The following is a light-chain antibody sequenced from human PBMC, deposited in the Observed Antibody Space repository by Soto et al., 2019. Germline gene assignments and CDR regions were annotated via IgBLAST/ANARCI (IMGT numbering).Light chain of an antibody. CDR2: AAS. V-gene: IGKV1-5*01. Sequence: FRLTQYPYKISGSVGDRVTITCRASQTISSWLAWYQQKPGKAPKLLIYAASTLQSGVPSRFSGSGSGTEFTLAISSLQPDDFATYYCQQYNGYSFVTSGGVSNVAIK. J-gene: IGKJ4*01. CDR1: QTISSW. CDR3: QQYNGYSFVT.